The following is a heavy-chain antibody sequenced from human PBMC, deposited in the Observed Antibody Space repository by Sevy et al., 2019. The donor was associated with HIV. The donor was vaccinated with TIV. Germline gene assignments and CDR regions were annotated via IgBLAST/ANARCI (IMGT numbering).Heavy chain of an antibody. V-gene: IGHV3-23*01. J-gene: IGHJ4*02. D-gene: IGHD2-15*01. Sequence: GSLRLSCAASGFTFSRYSMSWVRQSPGKGLEWVSVISDSGGNTIYADSVKGRFTVSSDNSRNTLYLQMNSLGAEDTAIYYCAIGLGYCSGGSCQHWGEGTLVTVSS. CDR2: ISDSGGNT. CDR3: AIGLGYCSGGSCQH. CDR1: GFTFSRYS.